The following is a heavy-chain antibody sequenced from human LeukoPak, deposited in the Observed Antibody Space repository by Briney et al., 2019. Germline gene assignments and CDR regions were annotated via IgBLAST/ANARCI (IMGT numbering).Heavy chain of an antibody. CDR2: INTEGTVT. J-gene: IGHJ4*02. Sequence: GGSLRLSCAASGFTFGKYWMLWVRQAPGKGLESVSRINTEGTVTTYADSVKGRFTVSRDNADNTMFLQMNSVRDEDTAVYYCATKQWLAPPPDSWGQGTPVTVSS. V-gene: IGHV3-74*01. CDR3: ATKQWLAPPPDS. CDR1: GFTFGKYW. D-gene: IGHD6-19*01.